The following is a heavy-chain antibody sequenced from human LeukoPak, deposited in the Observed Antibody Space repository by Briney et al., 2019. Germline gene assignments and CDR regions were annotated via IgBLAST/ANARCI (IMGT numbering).Heavy chain of an antibody. J-gene: IGHJ5*02. Sequence: SETLSLTCTVSGGSISSYYWSWIRQPPGKGLEWIGSIHHSGRTYYNPSLKSRVTISVDTSKNQFSLKLSSVTAADTAVYYCARDHLANLASRLFDPWGQGTLVTVSS. CDR2: IHHSGRT. CDR1: GGSISSYY. CDR3: ARDHLANLASRLFDP. V-gene: IGHV4-38-2*02. D-gene: IGHD3-3*01.